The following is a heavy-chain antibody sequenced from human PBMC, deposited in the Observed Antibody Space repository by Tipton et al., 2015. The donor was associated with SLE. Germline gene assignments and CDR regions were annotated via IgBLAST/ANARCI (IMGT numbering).Heavy chain of an antibody. Sequence: TLSLTCTVSGSSISNYYWSWIRQTAGKGLEWIGRVHTSGSTSYNPSLQSRLTMSLDTSNNQLYLRLSSVTAADTAVYYCARVGSSFGFDIWGQGTMVTVSS. CDR3: ARVGSSFGFDI. CDR2: VHTSGST. D-gene: IGHD6-13*01. V-gene: IGHV4-4*07. CDR1: GSSISNYY. J-gene: IGHJ3*02.